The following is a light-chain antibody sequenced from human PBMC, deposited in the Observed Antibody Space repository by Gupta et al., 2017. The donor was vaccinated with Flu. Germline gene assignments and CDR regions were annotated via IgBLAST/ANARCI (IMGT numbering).Light chain of an antibody. V-gene: IGKV3-20*01. CDR2: GAS. J-gene: IGKJ1*01. CDR1: QNLSSRY. Sequence: GTLSLSPGERATLSCRASQNLSSRYLAWYRQKPGQAPRLLIYGASYRATGIPDRFSGSGSGTDFTLIISRLEPEDFAVYYCQQYDSSPQRTFGQGTKVEIK. CDR3: QQYDSSPQRT.